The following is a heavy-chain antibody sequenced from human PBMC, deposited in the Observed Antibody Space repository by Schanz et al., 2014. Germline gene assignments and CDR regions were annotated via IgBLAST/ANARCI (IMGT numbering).Heavy chain of an antibody. Sequence: EVQLVESGGGLVKPGGSLRLSCAASGFTFSSYAMSWVRQAPGKGLEWVGVIWYDGSKTYYVDSVKGRFTISRDNAKNSLSLQMNSLRAEDAAVYYCAVPGGISGVNVWGQGTTVTVSS. V-gene: IGHV3-7*01. J-gene: IGHJ6*02. CDR1: GFTFSSYA. CDR3: AVPGGISGVNV. CDR2: IWYDGSKT. D-gene: IGHD2-8*01.